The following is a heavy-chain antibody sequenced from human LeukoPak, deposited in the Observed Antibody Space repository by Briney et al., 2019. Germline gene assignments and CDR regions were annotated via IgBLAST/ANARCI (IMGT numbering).Heavy chain of an antibody. CDR2: IYYSGST. J-gene: IGHJ6*03. V-gene: IGHV4-59*01. CDR1: GGSISSYY. D-gene: IGHD5-18*01. CDR3: ARTTEGGYTYDYFYYYYMDV. Sequence: SETLSLTCTVSGGSISSYYWSWIRQPPGKGLEWIGYIYYSGSTNHNPSLKSRVTISVDTSKNQFSLKLSSVTAADTAVYYCARTTEGGYTYDYFYYYYMDVWGKGTTVTISS.